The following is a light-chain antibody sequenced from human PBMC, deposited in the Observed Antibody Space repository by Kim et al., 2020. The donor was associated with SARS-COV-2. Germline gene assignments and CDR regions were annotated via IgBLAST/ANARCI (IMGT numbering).Light chain of an antibody. J-gene: IGLJ2*01. V-gene: IGLV3-19*01. CDR3: HSRDSSGKLRV. CDR2: GET. CDR1: GLRNSF. Sequence: AMGQTVMITVQVGGLRNSFATWYHQKPGQAPLLVFYGETTRPSGIPDRFSGSRSGNTASLTITGAQAEDEADYYCHSRDSSGKLRVFGGGTKLTVL.